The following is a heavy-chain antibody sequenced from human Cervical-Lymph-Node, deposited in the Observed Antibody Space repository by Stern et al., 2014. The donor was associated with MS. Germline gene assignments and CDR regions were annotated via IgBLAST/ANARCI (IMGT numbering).Heavy chain of an antibody. D-gene: IGHD4-11*01. CDR1: GYNFIDHA. Sequence: VQLVQSGAEVKKPGASMTISCKTSGYNFIDHAIHWVRQAPGQRLEWMGWINVGPGTTKYSQIFQGRVSFTRDKAASAAYMDLSSLSPDDTAVYYCARQPDYSDFLDFWGQGTLVTVSS. CDR3: ARQPDYSDFLDF. J-gene: IGHJ4*02. V-gene: IGHV1-3*01. CDR2: INVGPGTT.